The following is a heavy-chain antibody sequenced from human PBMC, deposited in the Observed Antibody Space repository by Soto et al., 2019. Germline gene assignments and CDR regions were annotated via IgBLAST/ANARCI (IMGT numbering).Heavy chain of an antibody. CDR2: INHSGST. D-gene: IGHD2-2*01. CDR3: ARGRIVVVPAAIKNWFDP. CDR1: GGSFSGYY. Sequence: SETLSLTCAVYGGSFSGYYWSWIRQPPGKGLEWIGEINHSGSTNYNPSLKSRVTISVDTSKNQFSLKLSSVTAADTAVYYCARGRIVVVPAAIKNWFDPWGKGTLVTVS. V-gene: IGHV4-34*01. J-gene: IGHJ5*02.